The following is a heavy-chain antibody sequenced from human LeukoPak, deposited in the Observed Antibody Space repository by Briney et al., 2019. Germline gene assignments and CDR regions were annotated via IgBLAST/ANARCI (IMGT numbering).Heavy chain of an antibody. J-gene: IGHJ1*01. D-gene: IGHD6-13*01. Sequence: GKSLRLSCAASGFTFSSYAMYWVRQAPGKGLEWVAVISYDGSNKYYADSVKGRFTISRDNSKNTLYLQMNSLRAEDTAVYYCARGAYSISLTLFQHWGQRTLVTVSS. V-gene: IGHV3-30-3*01. CDR3: ARGAYSISLTLFQH. CDR2: ISYDGSNK. CDR1: GFTFSSYA.